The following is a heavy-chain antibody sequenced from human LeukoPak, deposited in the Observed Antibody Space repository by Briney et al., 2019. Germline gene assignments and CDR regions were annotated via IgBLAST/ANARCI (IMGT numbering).Heavy chain of an antibody. CDR1: GYSFTSYW. CDR2: IYPGDSDT. V-gene: IGHV5-51*01. D-gene: IGHD3-9*01. J-gene: IGHJ5*02. Sequence: GESLKISCKGSGYSFTSYWIGWVRPMPGKGLEWMGIIYPGDSDTRYSPSFQGQVTISADKSISTAYLQWSSLKASDTAMYYCARGHPTKYYDILTGTNGFDPWGQGTLVTVSS. CDR3: ARGHPTKYYDILTGTNGFDP.